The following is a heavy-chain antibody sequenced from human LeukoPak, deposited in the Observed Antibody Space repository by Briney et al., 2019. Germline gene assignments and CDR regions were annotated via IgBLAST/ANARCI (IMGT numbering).Heavy chain of an antibody. V-gene: IGHV4-4*07. CDR1: GVSFSSYY. Sequence: PSETLSLTCTVSGVSFSSYYWTCIRQPAGKGLEWIGRIYSSGNTNYNPSLESRVTMSIDTSKKQISLKLTSVTAADTAVYYCARERGNLRGDAFDIWGQGTMVTVSS. J-gene: IGHJ3*02. D-gene: IGHD1-26*01. CDR3: ARERGNLRGDAFDI. CDR2: IYSSGNT.